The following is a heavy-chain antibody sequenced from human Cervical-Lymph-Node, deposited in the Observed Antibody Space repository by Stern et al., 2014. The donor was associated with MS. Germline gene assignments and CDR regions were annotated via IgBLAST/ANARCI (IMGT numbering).Heavy chain of an antibody. CDR2: IWYDGSNR. D-gene: IGHD4-23*01. CDR1: GFTFSSSG. CDR3: AREGGNTAEYFQH. J-gene: IGHJ1*01. Sequence: QMQLVQSGGGVVQPGRSLRLSCAASGFTFSSSGMHWVRQAPGKGLEWLASIWYDGSNRYYADSVKGRFTISRDNSKNTLYLQMNSLRAEDTAVYYCAREGGNTAEYFQHWGQCTLVTVSS. V-gene: IGHV3-33*01.